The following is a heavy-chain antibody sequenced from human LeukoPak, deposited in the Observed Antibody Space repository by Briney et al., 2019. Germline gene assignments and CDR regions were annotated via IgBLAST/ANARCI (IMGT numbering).Heavy chain of an antibody. CDR3: TSGTLSYYYMDV. CDR1: GVSISSYY. D-gene: IGHD1-14*01. Sequence: PSETLSLTCTVSGVSISSYYWSWLRQPPGKGLEWIGYIYYSGSTNYHPSLKRRVTISVDTSKNQFSLKLSAVTAADTAVYYCTSGTLSYYYMDVWGKGTTVTISS. J-gene: IGHJ6*03. CDR2: IYYSGST. V-gene: IGHV4-59*01.